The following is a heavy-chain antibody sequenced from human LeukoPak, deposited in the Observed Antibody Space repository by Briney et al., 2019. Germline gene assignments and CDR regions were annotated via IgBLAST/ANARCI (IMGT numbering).Heavy chain of an antibody. CDR1: GGSISSTNW. Sequence: PSGTLSLTCGVSGGSISSTNWWSWVRQPPGQGLEWIGGISLSGLTNYNPSLKSRVTMSLDKSKNHLSLNLTSVTAADTAVYYCSRESGAFSPFGYWGQGTLVTVSS. D-gene: IGHD1-26*01. J-gene: IGHJ4*02. V-gene: IGHV4-4*02. CDR2: ISLSGLT. CDR3: SRESGAFSPFGY.